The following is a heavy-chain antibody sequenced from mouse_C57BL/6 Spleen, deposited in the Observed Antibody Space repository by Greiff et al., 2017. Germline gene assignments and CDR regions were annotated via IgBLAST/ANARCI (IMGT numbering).Heavy chain of an antibody. Sequence: VQLQQSGTVLARPGASVKMSCKTSGYTFTSYWMHWVKQRPGPGLEWIGAIYPGNSDTSYNQKFQGKAKLTAVPSARTAYMGLSSLTNEDSAVYYCTGHVDGSSQCAYWGQGTLVTVSA. V-gene: IGHV1-5*01. J-gene: IGHJ3*01. CDR3: TGHVDGSSQCAY. D-gene: IGHD1-1*01. CDR1: GYTFTSYW. CDR2: IYPGNSDT.